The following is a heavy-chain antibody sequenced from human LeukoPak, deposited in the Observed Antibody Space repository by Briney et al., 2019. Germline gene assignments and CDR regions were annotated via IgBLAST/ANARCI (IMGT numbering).Heavy chain of an antibody. Sequence: SETLSLTCTVSDGSISSNYWSWIRQPAGKGLEWIGRFYAGGTTNYNPSLRSRVTMSVDTSKNRFSLSLSSVTAADTAVYYCARDRLGATGHWRIDVWGRGTLVTVSS. V-gene: IGHV4-4*07. D-gene: IGHD1-26*01. CDR2: FYAGGTT. J-gene: IGHJ2*01. CDR3: ARDRLGATGHWRIDV. CDR1: DGSISSNY.